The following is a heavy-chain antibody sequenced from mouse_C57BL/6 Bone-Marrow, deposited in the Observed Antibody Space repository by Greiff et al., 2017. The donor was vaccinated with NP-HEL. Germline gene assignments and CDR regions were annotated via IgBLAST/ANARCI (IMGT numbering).Heavy chain of an antibody. CDR2: INPYNGGT. CDR3: ARSEIIITTVVAEGYYAMDY. J-gene: IGHJ4*01. D-gene: IGHD1-1*01. CDR1: GYTFTDYY. Sequence: EVQLQQSGPVLVKPGASVKMSCKASGYTFTDYYMNWVKQSHGKSLEWIGVINPYNGGTSYNQKFKGKATLTVDKSSSTAYMELNSLTSEDSAVYYCARSEIIITTVVAEGYYAMDYWGQGTSVTVSS. V-gene: IGHV1-19*01.